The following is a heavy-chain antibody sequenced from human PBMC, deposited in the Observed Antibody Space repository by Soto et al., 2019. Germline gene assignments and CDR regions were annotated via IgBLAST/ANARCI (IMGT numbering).Heavy chain of an antibody. CDR2: INAGNGNT. J-gene: IGHJ4*02. D-gene: IGHD2-15*01. CDR1: GYTFTSYA. V-gene: IGHV1-3*01. CDR3: ARRCSGGSCYFDY. Sequence: ASVKVSCKASGYTFTSYAMHWVRQAPGQRLEWMGWINAGNGNTKYSQKFQGRVTITRDTSASTAYMELSSLRSEDTAVYHCARRCSGGSCYFDYWGQGTLVTVSS.